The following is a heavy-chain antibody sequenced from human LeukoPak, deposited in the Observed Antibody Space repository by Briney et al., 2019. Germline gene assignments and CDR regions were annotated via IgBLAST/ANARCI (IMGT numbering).Heavy chain of an antibody. CDR3: AKLGPNVLRYFDWRTMPYYYYMDV. CDR1: GFTFSSYS. V-gene: IGHV3-48*01. CDR2: ISSSSSTI. J-gene: IGHJ6*03. Sequence: GGSLRLSCAASGFTFSSYSMNWVRQAPGKGLEWVSYISSSSSTIYYADSVKGRFTISRDNSKNTLYLQMNSLRAEDTAVYYCAKLGPNVLRYFDWRTMPYYYYMDVWGKGTTVTVSS. D-gene: IGHD3-9*01.